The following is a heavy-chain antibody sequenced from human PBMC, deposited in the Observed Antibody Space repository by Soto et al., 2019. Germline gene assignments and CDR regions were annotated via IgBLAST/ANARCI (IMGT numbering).Heavy chain of an antibody. D-gene: IGHD3-10*01. Sequence: SETLSLTCTVSGGSISSGDYYWSWIRQPPGKGLEWIGYIYYSGSTYYNPSLKSRVTISVDTSKNQFSLKLSSVTAADTAVYYCAREGSDTMVRGRGNWFDPWGQGTLVTVSS. CDR2: IYYSGST. J-gene: IGHJ5*02. CDR3: AREGSDTMVRGRGNWFDP. V-gene: IGHV4-30-4*01. CDR1: GGSISSGDYY.